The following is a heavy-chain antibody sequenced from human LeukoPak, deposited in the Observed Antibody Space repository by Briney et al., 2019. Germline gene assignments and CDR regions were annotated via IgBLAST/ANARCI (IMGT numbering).Heavy chain of an antibody. CDR1: GFSFSNYA. Sequence: PGGYLRLSCAASGFSFSNYAMSWVRQTPGKGLEWVSAISGGVSNTYYADSVKGRFTISRDNSKSTLFLQMNRLRAEDTAEYYCAKSKAYSYGWYDYWGQGTLVTVSS. D-gene: IGHD5-18*01. CDR3: AKSKAYSYGWYDY. CDR2: ISGGVSNT. J-gene: IGHJ4*02. V-gene: IGHV3-23*01.